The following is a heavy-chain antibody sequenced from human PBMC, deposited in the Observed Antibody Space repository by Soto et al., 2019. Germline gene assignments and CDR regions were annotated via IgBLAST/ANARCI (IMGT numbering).Heavy chain of an antibody. J-gene: IGHJ6*02. CDR3: ARGHTSYYYYGMDV. CDR1: GFTFSDYY. CDR2: ISSSSSYT. V-gene: IGHV3-11*05. Sequence: QVQLVESGGGLVKPGGSLRLSCAASGFTFSDYYMSWIRQAPGKGLEWVSYISSSSSYTNYADSVKGRFTISRDNAKNSLYLQVNSLRAEDTAVYYCARGHTSYYYYGMDVWGQGTAVTVSS.